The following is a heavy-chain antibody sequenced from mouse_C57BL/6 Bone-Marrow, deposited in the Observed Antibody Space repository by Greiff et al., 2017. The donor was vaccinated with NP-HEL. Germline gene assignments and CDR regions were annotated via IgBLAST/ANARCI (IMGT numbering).Heavy chain of an antibody. CDR3: ATDQFITTPGWYFDV. D-gene: IGHD1-1*01. V-gene: IGHV5-4*01. CDR2: ISDGGSYT. CDR1: GFTFSSYA. Sequence: EVKLMESGGGLVKPGGSLKLSCAASGFTFSSYAMSWVRQTPEKRLEWVATISDGGSYTYYPDNVKGRFTISRDNAKNNLYLQMSHLKSENTAMYYCATDQFITTPGWYFDVWGTGTTVTVSS. J-gene: IGHJ1*03.